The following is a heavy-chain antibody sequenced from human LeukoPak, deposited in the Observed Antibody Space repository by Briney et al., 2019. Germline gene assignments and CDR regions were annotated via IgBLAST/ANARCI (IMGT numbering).Heavy chain of an antibody. V-gene: IGHV1-2*04. J-gene: IGHJ5*02. CDR2: INPNSGGT. CDR3: ARGIAAAGTSWFDP. Sequence: VVSVKVSCKASGYTFTSYGISWVRQAPGQGLEWMGWINPNSGGTNYAQKFQGWVTMTRDTSISTAYMELSRLRSDDTAVYYCARGIAAAGTSWFDPWGQGTLVTVSS. D-gene: IGHD6-13*01. CDR1: GYTFTSYG.